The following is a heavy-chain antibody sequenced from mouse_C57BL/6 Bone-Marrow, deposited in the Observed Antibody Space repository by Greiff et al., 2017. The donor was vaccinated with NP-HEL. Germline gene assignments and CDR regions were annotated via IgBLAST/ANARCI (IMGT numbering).Heavy chain of an antibody. CDR1: GYTFTSYW. CDR2: IYPGSGST. CDR3: ARSVIYCGLSYAMDY. V-gene: IGHV1-55*01. D-gene: IGHD2-2*01. J-gene: IGHJ4*01. Sequence: QVQLQQPGAELVKPGASVKMSCKASGYTFTSYWITWVKQRPGQGLEWIGDIYPGSGSTNYNEKFKSKATLTVDTSSSTAYMQLSSLTSEDSAVCDCARSVIYCGLSYAMDYWGQGTSVTVSS.